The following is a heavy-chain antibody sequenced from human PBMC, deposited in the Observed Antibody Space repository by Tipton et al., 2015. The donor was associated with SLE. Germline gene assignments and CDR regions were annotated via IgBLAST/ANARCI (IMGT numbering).Heavy chain of an antibody. Sequence: TLSLTCTVSGGSISNFYWSWIRQPPGKGLEWLGYIFYGSANYNPSLKSRVAISVDTSKNQFSLRLTSVTAADTAVYYCARGMVTWRGAILGVDVWGQGTTVNVSS. V-gene: IGHV4-59*08. CDR1: GGSISNFY. CDR2: IFYGSA. D-gene: IGHD2-21*02. CDR3: ARGMVTWRGAILGVDV. J-gene: IGHJ6*02.